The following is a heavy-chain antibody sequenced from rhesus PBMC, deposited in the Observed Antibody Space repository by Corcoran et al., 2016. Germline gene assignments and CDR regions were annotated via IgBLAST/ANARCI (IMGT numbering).Heavy chain of an antibody. V-gene: IGHV4-160*01. CDR3: ASSRIAAAGHSNRFDV. CDR2: IRSGVST. J-gene: IGHJ5-1*01. D-gene: IGHD6S26*01. CDR1: GGSISSNY. Sequence: QVQLQQWGEGLVKPSETLSLTCAVYGGSISSNYWSWIRQPPGKGLEWIGRIRSGVSTNYNPALKIRVTISIDTSKNQFSLKLSSVTAADTAVYYCASSRIAAAGHSNRFDVWGPGVLVTVSS.